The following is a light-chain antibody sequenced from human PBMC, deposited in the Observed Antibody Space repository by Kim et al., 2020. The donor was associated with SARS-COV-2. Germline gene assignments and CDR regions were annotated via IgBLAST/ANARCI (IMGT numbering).Light chain of an antibody. V-gene: IGLV2-14*03. Sequence: QSALTQPASVSGSPGQSITISCTGTSSDIGGYNYVSWYQQHTGKAPKLLIYDVTKWPSGVSNRFSGSKSGNTASLTISGLQAEDEADYYCSSYTSSKTWVFGGGTKVTVL. CDR1: SSDIGGYNY. J-gene: IGLJ3*02. CDR3: SSYTSSKTWV. CDR2: DVT.